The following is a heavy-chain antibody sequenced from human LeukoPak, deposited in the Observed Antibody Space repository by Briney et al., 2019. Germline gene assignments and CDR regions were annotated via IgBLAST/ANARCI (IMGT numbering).Heavy chain of an antibody. Sequence: GGSLRLSCAASGFTFSSYGMHWVRQAPGKGLEWVAFIRYDGSNKYYADSVKGRFTISRDNSKNTLYLQMNSLRAEDMALYYCAKDNSNSPYYYYYMDVWGKGTTVTVSS. V-gene: IGHV3-30*02. D-gene: IGHD4-11*01. CDR2: IRYDGSNK. J-gene: IGHJ6*03. CDR3: AKDNSNSPYYYYYMDV. CDR1: GFTFSSYG.